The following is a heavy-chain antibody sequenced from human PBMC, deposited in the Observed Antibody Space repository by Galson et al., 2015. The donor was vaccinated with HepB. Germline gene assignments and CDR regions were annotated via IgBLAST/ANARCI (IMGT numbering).Heavy chain of an antibody. D-gene: IGHD2-2*01. Sequence: SVKVSCKASGYTFTGYYMHWVRQAPGQGLEWMGWINPNSGGTNYAQKFQGRVTMARDTSISTAYMELSRLRSDDTAVYYCARGVVPAVNGWFDPWGQGTLVTVSS. CDR2: INPNSGGT. CDR3: ARGVVPAVNGWFDP. V-gene: IGHV1-2*02. CDR1: GYTFTGYY. J-gene: IGHJ5*02.